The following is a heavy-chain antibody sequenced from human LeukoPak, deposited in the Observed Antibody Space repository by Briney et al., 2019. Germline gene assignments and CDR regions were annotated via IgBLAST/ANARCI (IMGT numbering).Heavy chain of an antibody. D-gene: IGHD3-10*01. CDR1: GFTFDDYG. J-gene: IGHJ6*02. CDR3: ARDGSGSYYLSYYGMDV. V-gene: IGHV3-20*01. Sequence: GGSLRLSCAASGFTFDDYGMSWACQAPGKGLEWVSGINWNGGSTGYADSVKGRFTISRDNAKNSLYLQMNSLRAEDTALYHCARDGSGSYYLSYYGMDVWGQGTTVTVSS. CDR2: INWNGGST.